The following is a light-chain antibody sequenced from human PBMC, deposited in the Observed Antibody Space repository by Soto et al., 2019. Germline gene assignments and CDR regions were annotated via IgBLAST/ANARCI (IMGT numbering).Light chain of an antibody. J-gene: IGKJ5*01. V-gene: IGKV3-20*01. CDR3: QKYHSSPPFI. Sequence: EIVLTQSPGTLSLSPGERATLSCRASQRGSSNYVAWYQQKPGHAPRVLIYGASRSATGIPDRFSGSVSGTDFTLTISRLGPEEFAVYYCQKYHSSPPFIFGQGTRLDIK. CDR2: GAS. CDR1: QRGSSNY.